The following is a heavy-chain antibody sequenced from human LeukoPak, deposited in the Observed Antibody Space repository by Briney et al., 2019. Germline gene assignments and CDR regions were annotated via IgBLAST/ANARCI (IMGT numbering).Heavy chain of an antibody. V-gene: IGHV3-30*18. Sequence: GRSLRLSCAASGFSFSSYGMHWVRQAPGKGLEWVAVISHEGSNKYYGDSVKGRFTISRDNSKNTLYLQMNSLRAEDTAVYYCAKTPGRGIVVVPAAINGIRYFDYWGQGTLVTVSS. CDR3: AKTPGRGIVVVPAAINGIRYFDY. D-gene: IGHD2-2*01. J-gene: IGHJ4*02. CDR2: ISHEGSNK. CDR1: GFSFSSYG.